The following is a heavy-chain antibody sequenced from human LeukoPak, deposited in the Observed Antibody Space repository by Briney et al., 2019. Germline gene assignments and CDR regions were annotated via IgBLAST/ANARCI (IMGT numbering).Heavy chain of an antibody. CDR1: GFTVSSNY. CDR2: IYSGGST. J-gene: IGHJ4*02. CDR3: AREEGYNTGGLDY. V-gene: IGHV3-53*01. Sequence: GGSLRLSCAASGFTVSSNYMSWVRQAPGKGLEWVSVIYSGGSTYYADSVKGRFTISRDNSKNTLYLQMNSLRAEDTAVYYCAREEGYNTGGLDYWGQGTLVTVSS. D-gene: IGHD5-24*01.